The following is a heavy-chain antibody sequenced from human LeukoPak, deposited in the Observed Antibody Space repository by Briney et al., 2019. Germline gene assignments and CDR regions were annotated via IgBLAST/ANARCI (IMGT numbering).Heavy chain of an antibody. Sequence: AGSLRLSCAASGFTVNSNYMSWVRQAPGKGLEWVSVIYSGSTTYYADSVKGRFTISRDNSKNTLYLQMNSLRAEDTAVYYCARVLVTAYGNWFDPWGQGTLVTVSS. D-gene: IGHD2-21*02. V-gene: IGHV3-66*01. CDR2: IYSGSTT. J-gene: IGHJ5*02. CDR3: ARVLVTAYGNWFDP. CDR1: GFTVNSNY.